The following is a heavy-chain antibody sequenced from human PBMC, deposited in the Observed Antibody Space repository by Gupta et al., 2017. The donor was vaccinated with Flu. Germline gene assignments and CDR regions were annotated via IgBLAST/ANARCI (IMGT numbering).Heavy chain of an antibody. CDR3: TTDNGGYDWEGSSAFDI. CDR1: GFTFSNAW. CDR2: IKSKTDGGTT. D-gene: IGHD5-12*01. Sequence: EVQLVESGGGLVKPGGSLRLSCAASGFTFSNAWMSWVRQATGQGLEWVGRIKSKTDGGTTDYAAPVKGRFTSSRDDSKNTLYLQMNSLKTEDTAVYYCTTDNGGYDWEGSSAFDIWGQGTMVTVSS. J-gene: IGHJ3*02. V-gene: IGHV3-15*01.